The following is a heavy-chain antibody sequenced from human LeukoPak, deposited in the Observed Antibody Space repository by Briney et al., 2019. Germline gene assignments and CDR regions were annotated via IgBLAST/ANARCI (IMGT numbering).Heavy chain of an antibody. CDR1: GFTVSSNY. Sequence: PGGSLRLSCAASGFTVSSNYMSWVRQAPGKGLEWVSVIYSGGSTYYADSVKGRFTISRDNSKNTLYLQTNSLRAEDTAVYYCAKSLESTNYYYHMDVWGKGTTVTISS. D-gene: IGHD2-2*01. J-gene: IGHJ6*03. CDR3: AKSLESTNYYYHMDV. V-gene: IGHV3-53*01. CDR2: IYSGGST.